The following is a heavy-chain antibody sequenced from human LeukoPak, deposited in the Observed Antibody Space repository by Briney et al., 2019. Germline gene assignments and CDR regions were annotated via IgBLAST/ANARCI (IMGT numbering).Heavy chain of an antibody. CDR1: GFTVRSNY. D-gene: IGHD6-19*01. CDR3: ASESSGRLSDAFDI. Sequence: PGGALRLSCAASGFTVRSNYMSWVRQAPGKGLEWVSVIYSGGSTYYADSVKGRFTISRDNSKNTLYLQMNSLRAEDTAVYNCASESSGRLSDAFDIWGQGTMVTVSS. V-gene: IGHV3-53*01. J-gene: IGHJ3*02. CDR2: IYSGGST.